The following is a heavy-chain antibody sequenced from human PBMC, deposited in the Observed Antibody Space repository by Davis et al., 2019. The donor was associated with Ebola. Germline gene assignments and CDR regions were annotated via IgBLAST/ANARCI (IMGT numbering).Heavy chain of an antibody. D-gene: IGHD3-10*01. CDR1: GYTFTTYG. V-gene: IGHV7-4-1*02. CDR2: INTNTGNP. J-gene: IGHJ4*02. CDR3: ARESFAEGLA. Sequence: AASVKVSCKASGYTFTTYGMNWVRQAPGQGLEWMGWINTNTGNPTYAQGFTGRFVFSLDTSVSTAYLEINSLKAEDTGVYYCARESFAEGLAWGQGTLVTVSS.